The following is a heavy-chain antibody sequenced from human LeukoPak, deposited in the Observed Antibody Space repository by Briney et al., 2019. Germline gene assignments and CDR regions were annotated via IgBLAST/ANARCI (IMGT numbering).Heavy chain of an antibody. CDR3: ARDTDYGDYEMGY. CDR2: IYYSGST. V-gene: IGHV4-59*01. J-gene: IGHJ4*02. Sequence: SETLSLTCTVSGGSISSYYWSWIRQPPGKGLEWIGYIYYSGSTNYNPSLKSRVTISVDTSKNQFSLKLSSATAADTAVYYCARDTDYGDYEMGYWGQGTLVTVSS. D-gene: IGHD4-17*01. CDR1: GGSISSYY.